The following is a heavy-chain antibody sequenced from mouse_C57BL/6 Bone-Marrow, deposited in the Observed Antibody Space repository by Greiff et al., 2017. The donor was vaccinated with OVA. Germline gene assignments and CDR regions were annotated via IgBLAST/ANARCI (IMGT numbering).Heavy chain of an antibody. J-gene: IGHJ1*03. Sequence: QVQLQQSGAELARPGASVKLSCTASGYTFTSYGISWVKQRTGQGLEWIGEIYPRCGNTYYNEKFKGKATLTADKSSSNAYMELRSLTSEDSAVYIGARIPYYYGSLHWYFDVWGTGTTVTVSS. D-gene: IGHD1-1*01. CDR3: ARIPYYYGSLHWYFDV. CDR1: GYTFTSYG. V-gene: IGHV1-81*01. CDR2: IYPRCGNT.